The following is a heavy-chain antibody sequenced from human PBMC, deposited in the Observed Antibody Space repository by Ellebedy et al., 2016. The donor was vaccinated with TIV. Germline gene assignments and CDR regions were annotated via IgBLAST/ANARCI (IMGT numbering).Heavy chain of an antibody. D-gene: IGHD6-19*01. CDR2: IYYSGST. CDR3: ARQESGGWYVGTFHY. CDR1: GDSMSNYW. J-gene: IGHJ4*02. V-gene: IGHV4-59*08. Sequence: MPSETLSLTCNVSGDSMSNYWWSWIRQPPGKPLEWIGYIYYSGSTNYDPSLKSRVTISLDTSKNQLSLKLSSVTAADTAIYYCARQESGGWYVGTFHYWGQGTPVTVSS.